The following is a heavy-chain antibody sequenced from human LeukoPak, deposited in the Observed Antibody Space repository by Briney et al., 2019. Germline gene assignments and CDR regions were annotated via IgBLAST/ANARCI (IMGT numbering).Heavy chain of an antibody. CDR2: ISGSGGNT. J-gene: IGHJ4*02. Sequence: GGSLRLSCAASGFTFSSYAMSWVRQAPGKGLEWVSAISGSGGNTYYADSVKGRFTISRDNSKNTLYLQMKSLRAEDTAVYYCASSGWSLNYFDDWGQGTLVTVSS. CDR3: ASSGWSLNYFDD. CDR1: GFTFSSYA. V-gene: IGHV3-23*01. D-gene: IGHD6-19*01.